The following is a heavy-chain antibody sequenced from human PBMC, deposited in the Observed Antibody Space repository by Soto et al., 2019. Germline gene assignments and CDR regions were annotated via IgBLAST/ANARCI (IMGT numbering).Heavy chain of an antibody. J-gene: IGHJ6*02. D-gene: IGHD2-8*01. Sequence: GGSLRLSCAASGFTFSSYAMHWVRQAPGKGLEWVAVISYDGSNKYYADSVKGRFTISRDNSKNTLYLQMNSLRAEDTAVYYCAREPSNIVLHGPYYYGMDVWGQGTTVTVSS. CDR2: ISYDGSNK. V-gene: IGHV3-30-3*01. CDR3: AREPSNIVLHGPYYYGMDV. CDR1: GFTFSSYA.